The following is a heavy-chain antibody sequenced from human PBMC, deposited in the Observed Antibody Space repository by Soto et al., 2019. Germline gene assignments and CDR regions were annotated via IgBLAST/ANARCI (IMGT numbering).Heavy chain of an antibody. J-gene: IGHJ4*02. CDR1: GGSISSSDW. V-gene: IGHV4-4*02. D-gene: IGHD6-19*01. Sequence: QVQLQESGPGLVKPSGTLSLTCSVSGGSISSSDWWSWVRQRPGKGLEWVGEISQSGSTHYNSSRGHLLNHRLYQAHQPVLREFICMTVGERVWFHCGGGGGFGSGWYGVRDWGQGTLVTVSS. CDR3: GGGGGFGSGWYGVRD. CDR2: ISQSGST.